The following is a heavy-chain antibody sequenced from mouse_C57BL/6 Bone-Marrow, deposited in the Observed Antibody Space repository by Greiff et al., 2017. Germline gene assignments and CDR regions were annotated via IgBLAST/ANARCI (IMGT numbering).Heavy chain of an antibody. J-gene: IGHJ3*01. CDR3: ARRDGYPFAY. V-gene: IGHV5-6*01. CDR1: GFTFSSSG. D-gene: IGHD2-3*01. CDR2: ISSGGSYT. Sequence: EVQLVESGGDLVKPGGSLKLSCAASGFTFSSSGMSWVRQTPDKRLEWVATISSGGSYTYYPDSVKGRFTISRDNAKNTLYLQMSSLKSEDTAMYYCARRDGYPFAYWGQGTLVTVSA.